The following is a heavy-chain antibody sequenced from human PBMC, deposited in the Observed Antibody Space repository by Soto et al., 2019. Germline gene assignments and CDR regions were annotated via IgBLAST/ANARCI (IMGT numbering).Heavy chain of an antibody. J-gene: IGHJ3*02. CDR3: ALITMISGRAFDI. CDR1: GGSISSGGYS. D-gene: IGHD3-22*01. V-gene: IGHV4-30-2*01. CDR2: IYHSGST. Sequence: SETLSLTCAVSGGSISSGGYSWSWIRQPPRKGLEWIGYIYHSGSTYYNPSLKSRVTISVDRSKNQFSLKLSSVTAADTAVYYCALITMISGRAFDIWGQGTMVTVS.